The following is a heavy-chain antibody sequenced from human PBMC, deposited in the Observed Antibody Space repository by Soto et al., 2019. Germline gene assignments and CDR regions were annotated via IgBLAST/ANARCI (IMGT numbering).Heavy chain of an antibody. CDR3: ASLSYGDYVFDY. V-gene: IGHV4-30-4*08. D-gene: IGHD4-17*01. CDR1: GGSISSGGYY. Sequence: PSETLSLTCTVSGGSISSGGYYWSWIRQHPGKGLEWIGYIYYSGSTYYNPSLKSRVTISVDTSKNQFSLKLSSVTAADTAVYYCASLSYGDYVFDYWGQGTLVTVSS. CDR2: IYYSGST. J-gene: IGHJ4*02.